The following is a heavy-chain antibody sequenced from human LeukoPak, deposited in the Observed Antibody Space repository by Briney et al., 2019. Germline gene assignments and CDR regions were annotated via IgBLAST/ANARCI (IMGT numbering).Heavy chain of an antibody. V-gene: IGHV4/OR15-8*02. Sequence: PSETLSLTCFVSGGSISNGNWCSWVRQPPGKGLEWIGEIYHTETTSYNASLERRVTISIDKSNNHFSLKLRSVTAADTAVYYCATRSPLVNAILWGQGTLVTVSS. D-gene: IGHD1-26*01. CDR2: IYHTETT. CDR3: ATRSPLVNAIL. CDR1: GGSISNGNW. J-gene: IGHJ4*02.